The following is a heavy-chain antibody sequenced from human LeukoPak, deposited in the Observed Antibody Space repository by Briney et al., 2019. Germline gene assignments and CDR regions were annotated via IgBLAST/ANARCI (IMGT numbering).Heavy chain of an antibody. CDR3: GRDWKLDY. Sequence: GGSLRLSCAASGFTFSDYYMSWIRQAPGKGLEWVSAISDNGGDTKYADSVKGRFTISRDNSRNTLYLQMNSLRVEDTAIYYCGRDWKLDYWGQGTLVTVSS. CDR2: ISDNGGDT. V-gene: IGHV3-23*01. J-gene: IGHJ4*02. CDR1: GFTFSDYY. D-gene: IGHD1-1*01.